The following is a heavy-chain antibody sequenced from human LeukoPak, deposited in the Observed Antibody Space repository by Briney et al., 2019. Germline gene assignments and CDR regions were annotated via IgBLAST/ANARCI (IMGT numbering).Heavy chain of an antibody. J-gene: IGHJ4*02. V-gene: IGHV1-3*01. CDR2: INSTNGNT. Sequence: GASVKVSCKASGYTFTSYAMHWVRQAPGQRLEWMGWINSTNGNTKYSQKFQGRVTMTTDTSTSTAYMELRSLRSDDTAVYYCARGAPYTNHLRIDYWGQGTLVTVSS. CDR1: GYTFTSYA. CDR3: ARGAPYTNHLRIDY.